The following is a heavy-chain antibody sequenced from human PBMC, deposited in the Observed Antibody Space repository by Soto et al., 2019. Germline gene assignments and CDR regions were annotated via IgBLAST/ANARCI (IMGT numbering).Heavy chain of an antibody. J-gene: IGHJ4*02. D-gene: IGHD5-12*01. V-gene: IGHV4-30-4*01. Sequence: QVQLQEAGPGLMKPSQTLSLTCSVSGGSINSGDHYWSWIRQSPGKGLEWIGYIYYSGSTYYNPSLKSRSTISIDTSKNQFFLDVDSVTAADTAVYYCARLYTGYEAFDYWGQGTLVTVSS. CDR3: ARLYTGYEAFDY. CDR2: IYYSGST. CDR1: GGSINSGDHY.